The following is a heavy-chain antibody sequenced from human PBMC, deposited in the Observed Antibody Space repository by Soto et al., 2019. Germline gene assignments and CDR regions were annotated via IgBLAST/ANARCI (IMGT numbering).Heavy chain of an antibody. Sequence: PSETLSLTCTVSGASVNSPDYYWSWIRQSPEKGLEWIGYTHYSGNSFHNPSLRSRVTISVETSKNQFSLKLNSVTVADTAVYYCARDVPRGAHGDGGITFDPWGQGTLVTVSS. V-gene: IGHV4-30-4*01. J-gene: IGHJ5*02. CDR2: THYSGNS. CDR1: GASVNSPDYY. D-gene: IGHD4-17*01. CDR3: ARDVPRGAHGDGGITFDP.